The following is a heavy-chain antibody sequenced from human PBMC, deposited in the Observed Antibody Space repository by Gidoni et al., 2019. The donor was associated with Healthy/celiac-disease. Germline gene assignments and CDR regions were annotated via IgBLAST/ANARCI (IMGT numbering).Heavy chain of an antibody. CDR2: IYYSGST. D-gene: IGHD3-3*01. CDR1: GGSISSSSDD. J-gene: IGHJ6*04. V-gene: IGHV4-39*01. CDR3: ARHYDFWSGYMWAMDV. Sequence: QLQLLESGPGLVKPSETLSPTCTVPGGSISSSSDDWGWIRQPPGKGLEWIGSIYYSGSTYYNPSLKSRVTISVDTSKNQFSLKLSSVTAADTAVYYCARHYDFWSGYMWAMDVWGKGTTVTVSS.